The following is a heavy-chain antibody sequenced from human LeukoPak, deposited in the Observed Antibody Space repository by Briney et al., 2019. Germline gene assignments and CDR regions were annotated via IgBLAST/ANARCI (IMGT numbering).Heavy chain of an antibody. D-gene: IGHD6-6*01. Sequence: GGSLRLSCAASGFTFSAYDMNWVRQAPGKGLEWVPYISRDSAFEYYADSVKGRLTISRDNAKNSLYLQMESLRGEDTAVYYCARDDASTARASGMDVWGIGATVTVSS. CDR3: ARDDASTARASGMDV. CDR2: ISRDSAFE. J-gene: IGHJ6*04. V-gene: IGHV3-21*01. CDR1: GFTFSAYD.